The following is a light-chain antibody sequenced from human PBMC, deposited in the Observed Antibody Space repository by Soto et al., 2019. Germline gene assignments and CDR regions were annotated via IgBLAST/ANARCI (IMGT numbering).Light chain of an antibody. Sequence: QSALTQPRSVSGSPGQSVTISCTGTSSDVGGYNYVSWYQQHPGKAPKLMIYDVTKRPSGVPDRFSGSKSGSTASLTISGLQAEDEADYYCCSYAGSYTGVFGTGTQLTVL. CDR2: DVT. V-gene: IGLV2-11*01. CDR1: SSDVGGYNY. J-gene: IGLJ1*01. CDR3: CSYAGSYTGV.